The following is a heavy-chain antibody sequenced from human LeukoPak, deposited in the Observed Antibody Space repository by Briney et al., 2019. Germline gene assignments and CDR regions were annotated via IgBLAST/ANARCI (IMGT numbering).Heavy chain of an antibody. D-gene: IGHD1-26*01. CDR2: ISGSGGST. CDR3: ARDGNDAFDI. Sequence: PGGSLRLSWAASGFTFSSYAMSWVRQAPGKGREWVSAISGSGGSTYYADSVKGRFTISRDNAKNSLYLQMNSLRAEDTAVYYCARDGNDAFDIWGQGTMVTVSS. V-gene: IGHV3-23*01. J-gene: IGHJ3*02. CDR1: GFTFSSYA.